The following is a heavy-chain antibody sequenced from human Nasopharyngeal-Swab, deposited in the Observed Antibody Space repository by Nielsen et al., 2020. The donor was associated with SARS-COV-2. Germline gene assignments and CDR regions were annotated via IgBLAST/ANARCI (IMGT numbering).Heavy chain of an antibody. J-gene: IGHJ4*02. CDR2: IDWDDDK. V-gene: IGHV2-70*04. Sequence: RQAPGKALEWLARIDWDDDKFFSTSLKTRLTISKDTSRNQVVLTMRNMGPVDTATYFCARITGQATAGSGFDYWGPGTLVTVSS. CDR3: ARITGQATAGSGFDY. D-gene: IGHD6-13*01.